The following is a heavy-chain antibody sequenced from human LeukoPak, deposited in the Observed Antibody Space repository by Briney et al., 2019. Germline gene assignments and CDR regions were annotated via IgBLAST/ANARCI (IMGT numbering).Heavy chain of an antibody. CDR3: VGWINRIAAAGTHDAFDI. J-gene: IGHJ3*02. V-gene: IGHV3-21*01. CDR2: ISSSSSDI. D-gene: IGHD6-13*01. Sequence: GGSLRLSCAASGFTFSNYVMNWVRQAPGKGLEWVSSISSSSSDIYYADSVKGRFTISRDNAKNSLYLQMNSLRAEDTAVYYCVGWINRIAAAGTHDAFDIWGQGTKVTVSS. CDR1: GFTFSNYV.